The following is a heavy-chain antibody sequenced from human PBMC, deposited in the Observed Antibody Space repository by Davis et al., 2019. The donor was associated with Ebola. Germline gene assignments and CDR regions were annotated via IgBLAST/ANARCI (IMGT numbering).Heavy chain of an antibody. D-gene: IGHD1-26*01. CDR2: VSYSGST. CDR3: ARDGWELLT. CDR1: GGSISSSSYY. Sequence: PSETLSLTCTVSGGSISSSSYYWGWIRQPPGKGLEFIGSVSYSGSTYYNPSLKSRVTISVHMSMNQFSLKLSSVTAADTAVYYCARDGWELLTWGRGTLVSVSS. V-gene: IGHV4-39*07. J-gene: IGHJ5*02.